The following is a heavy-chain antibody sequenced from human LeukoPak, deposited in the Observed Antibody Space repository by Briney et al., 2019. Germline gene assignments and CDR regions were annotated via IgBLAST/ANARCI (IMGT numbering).Heavy chain of an antibody. J-gene: IGHJ4*02. V-gene: IGHV3-74*01. Sequence: GGSLRLSCVASGFTFSNYWMSWVRQAPGKGLVWVSYINPDGSNTNYADSVKGRFTISRDNAKNALYLQMNSLRAEDTAVYYCAKDLHYGSADYWGQGTLVTVSS. CDR3: AKDLHYGSADY. CDR2: INPDGSNT. CDR1: GFTFSNYW. D-gene: IGHD3-10*01.